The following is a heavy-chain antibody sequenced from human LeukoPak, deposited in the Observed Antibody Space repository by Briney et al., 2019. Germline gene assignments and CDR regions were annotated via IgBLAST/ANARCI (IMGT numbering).Heavy chain of an antibody. J-gene: IGHJ4*02. V-gene: IGHV3-7*01. CDR2: IKPDGSEK. CDR1: GLPFSSYW. CDR3: AREEDNADKYLREDY. Sequence: GSLRLPCAASGLPFSSYWMSWVRQAPGKGLEWVANIKPDGSEKNYVDSVKGRFTISRDNARNSLFLQMNSLRAEDTAVYYCAREEDNADKYLREDYWGQGTLVTVSS. D-gene: IGHD2/OR15-2a*01.